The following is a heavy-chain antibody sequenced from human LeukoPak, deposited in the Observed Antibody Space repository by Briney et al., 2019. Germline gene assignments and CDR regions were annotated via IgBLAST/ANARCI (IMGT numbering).Heavy chain of an antibody. CDR2: ISTSGSTI. Sequence: GGSLRLSCAASGFTSSDYYMSWIRQAPGKGLEWVSYISTSGSTIYYADSVKGRFTISRDNAKNSLYLQMNSLRAEDTAMYHCARDRYVSSIWGQGTMVTVSS. J-gene: IGHJ3*02. CDR3: ARDRYVSSI. V-gene: IGHV3-11*01. D-gene: IGHD5-12*01. CDR1: GFTSSDYY.